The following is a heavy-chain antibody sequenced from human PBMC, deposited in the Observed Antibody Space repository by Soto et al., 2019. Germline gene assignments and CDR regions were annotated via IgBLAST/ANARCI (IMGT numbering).Heavy chain of an antibody. CDR1: WFRFRVEV. CDR2: ISGSGSST. Sequence: LASVGAWFRFRVEVMGGVGQAPGKGLEWVSAISGSGSSTYYADSVKGRFTISRDNSKNTLYLQMNSLRAEDIVVYYYANYVVPAAMDVWGNGTTVTVSS. D-gene: IGHD2-2*01. J-gene: IGHJ6*03. CDR3: ANYVVPAAMDV. V-gene: IGHV3-23*01.